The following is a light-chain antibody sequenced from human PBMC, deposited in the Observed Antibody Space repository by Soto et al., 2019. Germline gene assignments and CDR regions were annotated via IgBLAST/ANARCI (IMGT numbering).Light chain of an antibody. CDR1: SSDIGGYNY. CDR2: EVN. CDR3: SSYGGSTLFD. V-gene: IGLV2-8*01. Sequence: QSVLTQPPSASGSPGQSVTISCTGTSSDIGGYNYVSWFQHHPGKAPKLLIHEVNKRPSGVPDRFSGSKSGNTASLTVSGLQAEDEADYYCSSYGGSTLFDFGTGTKVTVL. J-gene: IGLJ1*01.